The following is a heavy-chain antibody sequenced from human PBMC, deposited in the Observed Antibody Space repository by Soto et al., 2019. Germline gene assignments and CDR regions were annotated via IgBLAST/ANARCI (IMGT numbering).Heavy chain of an antibody. CDR1: GFTFSAYS. CDR2: ISSRTNTI. J-gene: IGHJ4*02. V-gene: IGHV3-48*01. D-gene: IGHD2-2*01. CDR3: VKDRLIAPGADFYFDS. Sequence: EVQLVESGGGLVQPGGSLRLSCAASGFTFSAYSMNWVRQAPGKGLEWVSYISSRTNTIYYADSVQGRFIISRDDARNSLSLQMNSLRAEDTAVYYCVKDRLIAPGADFYFDSWGQGTLVTVSS.